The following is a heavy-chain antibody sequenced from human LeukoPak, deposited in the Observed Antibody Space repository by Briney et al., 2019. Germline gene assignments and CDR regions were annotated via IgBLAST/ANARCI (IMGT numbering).Heavy chain of an antibody. J-gene: IGHJ3*02. CDR1: GGSISSYY. V-gene: IGHV4-59*01. CDR2: ISYSGST. Sequence: TSETLSLTCTVSGGSISSYYWSWIRQPPGKGLEWIGYISYSGSTNYNPSLKSRVTMSVDTSKNQFSLKLNSVTAADTAVYYCVRDHHAFDIWGQGTMVTVSS. CDR3: VRDHHAFDI.